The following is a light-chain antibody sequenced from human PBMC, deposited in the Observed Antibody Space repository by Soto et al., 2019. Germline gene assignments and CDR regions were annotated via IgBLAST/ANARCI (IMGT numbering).Light chain of an antibody. J-gene: IGLJ2*01. Sequence: QSALTQPASVSGSPGQSITISCTGTRSDIGAYNYVSWFQQNPGKAPKCMIYDVYSRPSGVSHRFSGSKSANTASLTISGLQAEDEAVYYCTSYTTTTTLALGGGTKLTVL. V-gene: IGLV2-14*01. CDR3: TSYTTTTTLA. CDR1: RSDIGAYNY. CDR2: DVY.